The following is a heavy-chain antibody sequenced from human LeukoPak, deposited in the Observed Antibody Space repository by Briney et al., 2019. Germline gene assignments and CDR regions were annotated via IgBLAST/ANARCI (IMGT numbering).Heavy chain of an antibody. J-gene: IGHJ4*02. CDR2: IYYSGST. CDR3: ARVRLQLLLDY. Sequence: SETLSLTCTVSGGSIRSSYYYWGWIRQHPGKGLEWIGYIYYSGSTYYNPSLKSRVTISVDTSKNQFSLKLSSVTAADTAVYYCARVRLQLLLDYWGQGTLVTVSS. D-gene: IGHD3-22*01. CDR1: GGSIRSSYYY. V-gene: IGHV4-31*03.